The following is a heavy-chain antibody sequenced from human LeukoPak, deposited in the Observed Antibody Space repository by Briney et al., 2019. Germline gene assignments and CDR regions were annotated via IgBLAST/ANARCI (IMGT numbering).Heavy chain of an antibody. J-gene: IGHJ3*02. V-gene: IGHV3-9*03. D-gene: IGHD4-23*01. Sequence: GRSLRLSCAASGFTFDDYAMHWVRRAPGKGLEWVSGITWNSGVIGYEDSVKGRFTISRDNAKNSLYLQMNSLRAEDMALYYCAKEGGGNSFDIWGQGTMVTVSS. CDR3: AKEGGGNSFDI. CDR1: GFTFDDYA. CDR2: ITWNSGVI.